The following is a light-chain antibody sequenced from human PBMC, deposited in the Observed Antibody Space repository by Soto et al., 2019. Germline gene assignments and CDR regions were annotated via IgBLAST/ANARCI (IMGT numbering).Light chain of an antibody. CDR2: AAS. CDR1: QTIANY. Sequence: DIQMTQAPSSLPASVGDRVTITCLASQTIANYLNWYQQRPGKAPNLLISAASTLQSGVPSRFSGSGSGTDFPLTITGLQPEDFDTYYCQQSYNTPRTFGQGTKVDIK. CDR3: QQSYNTPRT. J-gene: IGKJ1*01. V-gene: IGKV1-39*01.